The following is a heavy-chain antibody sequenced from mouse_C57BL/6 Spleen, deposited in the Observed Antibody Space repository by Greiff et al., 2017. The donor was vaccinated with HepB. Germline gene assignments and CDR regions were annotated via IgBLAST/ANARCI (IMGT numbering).Heavy chain of an antibody. CDR2: IDPANGNT. CDR3: ARRIITTVVRPGAMDY. V-gene: IGHV14-3*01. CDR1: GFNIKNTY. D-gene: IGHD1-1*01. Sequence: EVQLQQSVAELVRPGASVKLSCTASGFNIKNTYMHWVKQRPEQGLEWIGRIDPANGNTKYAPKFQGKATITADTSSNTAYLQLSSLTSEDTAIYYCARRIITTVVRPGAMDYWGQGTSVTVSS. J-gene: IGHJ4*01.